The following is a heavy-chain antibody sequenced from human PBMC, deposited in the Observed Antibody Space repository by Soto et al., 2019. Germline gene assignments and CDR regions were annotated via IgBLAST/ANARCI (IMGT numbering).Heavy chain of an antibody. V-gene: IGHV1-8*01. CDR1: GYTFTSYD. D-gene: IGHD6-13*01. CDR2: MNPNSGNT. J-gene: IGHJ4*02. CDR3: ARDLAAGDY. Sequence: ASVKVSCKASGYTFTSYDINWVRQATGQGLEWMGWMNPNSGNTNYAQKFQGRVTLTMDTSTRTVYMELSSLRFDDTAVYYCARDLAAGDYWGQGTLVTVSS.